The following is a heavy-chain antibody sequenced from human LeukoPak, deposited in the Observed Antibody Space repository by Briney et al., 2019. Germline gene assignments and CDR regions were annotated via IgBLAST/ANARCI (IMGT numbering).Heavy chain of an antibody. CDR1: GFTFSSYA. V-gene: IGHV3-23*01. J-gene: IGHJ4*02. Sequence: GGSLRLSCAASGFTFSSYAMSWVRQAPGKGLEWVSAIIGSGSSTYYADSVKGRFTISRDNSKNTLFLQMNSLRAEDTAVYYCAKDRAQQLVLDYWGQGTLVTVSS. CDR2: IIGSGSST. D-gene: IGHD6-13*01. CDR3: AKDRAQQLVLDY.